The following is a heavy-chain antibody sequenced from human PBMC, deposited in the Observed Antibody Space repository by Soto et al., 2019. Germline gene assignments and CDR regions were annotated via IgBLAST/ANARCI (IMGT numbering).Heavy chain of an antibody. J-gene: IGHJ5*02. V-gene: IGHV1-8*01. CDR1: GYTFTSYD. D-gene: IGHD2-15*01. CDR2: MNPNSGNT. CDR3: ARGIKYGAYSRAVDP. Sequence: QVQLVQSGAEVKKPGASVKVSCKASGYTFTSYDINWVRQATGQGLEYLGWMNPNSGNTAYVQKFQGRVTMTWDTSITTAYMELSSLRAEDTAVYFCARGIKYGAYSRAVDPWGQGTLVTVSS.